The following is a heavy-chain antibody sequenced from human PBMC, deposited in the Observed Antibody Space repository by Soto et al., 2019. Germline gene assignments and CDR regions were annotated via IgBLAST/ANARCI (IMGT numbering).Heavy chain of an antibody. Sequence: GGSLRLSCAASGFTFSSYAMSWVRQAPGKGLEWVSAISGSGGSTYYADSVKGRFTISRDNSKNTLYLQMNSLRAEDTAVYYCAKEYDFWSGSEWTDAFDIWGQGTMVTVSS. CDR2: ISGSGGST. J-gene: IGHJ3*02. CDR3: AKEYDFWSGSEWTDAFDI. V-gene: IGHV3-23*01. D-gene: IGHD3-3*01. CDR1: GFTFSSYA.